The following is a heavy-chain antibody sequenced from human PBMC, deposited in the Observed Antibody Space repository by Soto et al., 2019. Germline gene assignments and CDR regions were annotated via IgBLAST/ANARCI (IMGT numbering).Heavy chain of an antibody. Sequence: SETLSLTCTVSGGSIISSSYYWVWIRQPPGKGLEWIGDVYYSGTTHYNPSLKSRVTISVDTSKNQFSLRLSSVTAADTAVYCCARDTGDSYGLGYGMDVWGQGTTVTVSS. D-gene: IGHD5-18*01. CDR3: ARDTGDSYGLGYGMDV. CDR2: VYYSGTT. J-gene: IGHJ6*02. CDR1: GGSIISSSYY. V-gene: IGHV4-39*07.